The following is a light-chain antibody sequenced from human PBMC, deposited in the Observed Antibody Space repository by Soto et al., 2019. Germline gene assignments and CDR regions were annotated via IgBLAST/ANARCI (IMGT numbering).Light chain of an antibody. V-gene: IGKV3-20*01. J-gene: IGKJ1*01. CDR1: QSVSSSY. Sequence: EIVLTQSPGTLSLSPWERATLSCRASQSVSSSYLAWYQQKPGQAPRLLIYGASSRATGIPERFSGSGSGTVFTLTISRLEPEDFAVYYCQQYGSSPTFGQGTKVDIK. CDR3: QQYGSSPT. CDR2: GAS.